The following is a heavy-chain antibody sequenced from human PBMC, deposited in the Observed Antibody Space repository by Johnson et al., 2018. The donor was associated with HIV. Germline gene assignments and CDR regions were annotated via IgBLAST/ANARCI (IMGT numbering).Heavy chain of an antibody. CDR3: VRPAAAGRDDAFDI. J-gene: IGHJ3*02. CDR2: IYSGGST. V-gene: IGHV3-66*02. D-gene: IGHD6-13*01. Sequence: LEWVSVIYSGGSTYYADSVKGRFTISRDNSKNTLYLQMHSLRAEDTAVYYCVRPAAAGRDDAFDIWGQGTMVTVSS.